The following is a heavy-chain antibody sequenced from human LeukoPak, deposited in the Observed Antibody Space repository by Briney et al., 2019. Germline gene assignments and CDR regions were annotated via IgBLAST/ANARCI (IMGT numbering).Heavy chain of an antibody. CDR3: AGYSYANTYYYYMDV. J-gene: IGHJ6*03. Sequence: PSETLSLTCAVYGGSFSGYYWSWIRQPPGKGLEWIGEINHSGSTNYNSSLKSRVTISVDTSKNQFSLKLSSVTAADTAVYYCAGYSYANTYYYYMDVWGKGTTVTVSS. CDR2: INHSGST. V-gene: IGHV4-34*01. D-gene: IGHD5-18*01. CDR1: GGSFSGYY.